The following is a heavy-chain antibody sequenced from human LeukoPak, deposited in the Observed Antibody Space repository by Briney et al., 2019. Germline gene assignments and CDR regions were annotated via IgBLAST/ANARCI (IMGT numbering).Heavy chain of an antibody. V-gene: IGHV4-39*07. D-gene: IGHD6-6*01. CDR2: IYSGTT. CDR1: GGSISSSSYY. CDR3: ARDFSSSSTVYYYYYMGV. Sequence: SETLSLTCTVSGGSISSSSYYWGWIRQPPGKGLEWIGTIYSGTTYYNPSLKSRVTISLDTSKNQFSLKLSSVTAADTAIYYCARDFSSSSTVYYYYYMGVWGKGTTVTVSS. J-gene: IGHJ6*03.